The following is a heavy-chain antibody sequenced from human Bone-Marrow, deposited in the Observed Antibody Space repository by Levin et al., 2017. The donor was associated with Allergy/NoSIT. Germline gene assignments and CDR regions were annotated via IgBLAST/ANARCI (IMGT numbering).Heavy chain of an antibody. CDR3: ARADRTSGNSDY. CDR1: CYSISSGYY. D-gene: IGHD6-25*01. V-gene: IGHV4-38-2*01. Sequence: SQTLSLTCAVSCYSISSGYYWGWIRQPPGKGLEWIGSIYHSGSTYYNPSLKSRVTISVDTSKNQFSLKLSSVTAADTAVYYCARADRTSGNSDYWGQGTLVTVSS. J-gene: IGHJ4*02. CDR2: IYHSGST.